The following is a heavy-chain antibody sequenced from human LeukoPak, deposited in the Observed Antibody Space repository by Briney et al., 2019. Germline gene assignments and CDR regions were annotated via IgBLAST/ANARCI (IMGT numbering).Heavy chain of an antibody. CDR3: AKRAVVVVVPAAIPISTHYYYYYMDV. D-gene: IGHD2-2*01. CDR2: ISGSGGST. CDR1: GFTFSSYA. Sequence: GGSLRLSCAASGFTFSSYAMSWVRQAPGKGLEWVSAISGSGGSTYYADSVKGRFTISRDNSKNTLYLQMNSLRAEDTAVYYCAKRAVVVVVPAAIPISTHYYYYYMDVWGKGTTVTVSS. V-gene: IGHV3-23*01. J-gene: IGHJ6*03.